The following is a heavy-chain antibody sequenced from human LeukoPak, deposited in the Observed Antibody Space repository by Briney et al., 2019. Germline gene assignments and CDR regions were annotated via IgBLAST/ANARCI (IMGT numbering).Heavy chain of an antibody. CDR3: ARARGSSSWYGALRY. J-gene: IGHJ4*02. CDR1: GYTFTGYY. D-gene: IGHD6-13*01. V-gene: IGHV1-2*02. Sequence: GASVKASCKASGYTFTGYYMHWVRQAPGQGLEWMGWINPNSGGTNYAQKFQGRVTMTRGTSISTAYMELSRLRSDDTAVYYCARARGSSSWYGALRYWGQGTLVTVSS. CDR2: INPNSGGT.